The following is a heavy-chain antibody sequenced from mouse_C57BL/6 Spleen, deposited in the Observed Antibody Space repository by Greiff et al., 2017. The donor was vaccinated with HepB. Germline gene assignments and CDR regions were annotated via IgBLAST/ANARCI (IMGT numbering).Heavy chain of an antibody. CDR3: ARHGARDYFDY. Sequence: EVQGVESGGGLVKPGGSLKLSCAASGFTFSSYTMSWVRQTPEKRLEWVATISGGGGNTYYPDSVKGRFTISRDNAKNTLYLQMSSLRSEDTALYYCARHGARDYFDYWGQGTTLTVSS. D-gene: IGHD3-3*01. J-gene: IGHJ2*01. CDR2: ISGGGGNT. CDR1: GFTFSSYT. V-gene: IGHV5-9*01.